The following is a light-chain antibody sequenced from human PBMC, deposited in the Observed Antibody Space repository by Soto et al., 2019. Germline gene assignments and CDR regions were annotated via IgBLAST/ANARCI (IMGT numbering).Light chain of an antibody. Sequence: DIQMTQSPSSLSASVGDRVTIACRASQGIKNYLAWYQHKTGKVPQLLIFAASTLQSGVPSRFSGSGSGTDFTLTISSLQPEDVATYYCQKYDGVPWTFGQGTKVEIK. J-gene: IGKJ1*01. V-gene: IGKV1-27*01. CDR3: QKYDGVPWT. CDR1: QGIKNY. CDR2: AAS.